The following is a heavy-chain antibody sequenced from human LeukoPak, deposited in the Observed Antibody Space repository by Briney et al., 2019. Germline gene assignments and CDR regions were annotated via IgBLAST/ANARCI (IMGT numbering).Heavy chain of an antibody. J-gene: IGHJ3*02. D-gene: IGHD3-9*01. V-gene: IGHV5-51*01. CDR1: GYSFTSYW. CDR2: IYPGDSDT. CDR3: ASQYYGILTGSGITDAFDI. Sequence: GESLKISCKGSGYSFTSYWIGWVRQMPGKGLEWMGIIYPGDSDTRYSPSFQGQVTISADKSISTAYLQWSSLKASDTAMYYCASQYYGILTGSGITDAFDIWGQGTMVTVSS.